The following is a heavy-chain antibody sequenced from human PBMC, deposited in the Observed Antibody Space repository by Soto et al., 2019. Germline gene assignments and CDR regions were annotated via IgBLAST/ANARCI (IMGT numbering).Heavy chain of an antibody. CDR3: ARHTFCTSGDTCYALDV. V-gene: IGHV4-39*01. CDR1: GGSISTSSYF. Sequence: PSETLSLTCTVSGGSISTSSYFWGWVRQSPGKGLEWIGSVYYSGTTDYNPSLKSRVTISIDTPKNQFSLKVRSLTAADTAVFYCARHTFCTSGDTCYALDVWGKGTTVTVPQ. D-gene: IGHD2-2*01. J-gene: IGHJ6*04. CDR2: VYYSGTT.